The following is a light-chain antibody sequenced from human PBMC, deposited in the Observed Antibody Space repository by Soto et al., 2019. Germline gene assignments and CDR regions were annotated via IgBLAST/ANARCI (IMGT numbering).Light chain of an antibody. Sequence: EIVMTQSPATLSVSPGERATLSCRASQSVNSNLAWYQQKPGQAPRLLLYGASTSATGIPARFSGSGSGTEFTHTISSLQSEDFAVYYCQQYNDWLTFGGGTKVEIK. CDR3: QQYNDWLT. V-gene: IGKV3-15*01. J-gene: IGKJ4*01. CDR2: GAS. CDR1: QSVNSN.